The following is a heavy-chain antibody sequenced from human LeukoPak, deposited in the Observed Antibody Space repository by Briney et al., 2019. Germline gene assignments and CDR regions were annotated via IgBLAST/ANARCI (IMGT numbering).Heavy chain of an antibody. CDR1: GYTFTGYY. V-gene: IGHV1-46*01. D-gene: IGHD3-3*02. CDR2: INPSGGST. CDR3: ARGRAFLEWLLGGEDFDY. Sequence: GASVKVSCKASGYTFTGYYMHWVRQAPGQGLEWMGIINPSGGSTNYAQKFQGRVTMTRDTSTSTVYMELSSLRSEDTAVYYCARGRAFLEWLLGGEDFDYWGQGTLVTVSS. J-gene: IGHJ4*02.